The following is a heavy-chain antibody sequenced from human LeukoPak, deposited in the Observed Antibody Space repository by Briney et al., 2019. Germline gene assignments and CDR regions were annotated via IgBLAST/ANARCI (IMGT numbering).Heavy chain of an antibody. CDR3: ARGRSKQQLVRGYFDL. V-gene: IGHV4-34*01. CDR2: INHSGST. CDR1: GGSFSGYY. J-gene: IGHJ2*01. Sequence: SETLSLTRAVYGGSFSGYYWSWIRQPPGRGLEWIGEINHSGSTNYSPSLKSRVTISVDTSKNQFSLKLSSVTAADTAVYYCARGRSKQQLVRGYFDLWGRGTLVTVSS. D-gene: IGHD6-13*01.